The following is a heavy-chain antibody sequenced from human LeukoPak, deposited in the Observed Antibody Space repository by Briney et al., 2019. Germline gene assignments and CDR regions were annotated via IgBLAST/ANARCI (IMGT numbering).Heavy chain of an antibody. V-gene: IGHV3-30*18. CDR2: VSNDGGIK. Sequence: GGSLRLSCAASGFTFSAYYMHWVRQAPGKGLEWVALVSNDGGIKYYGASVRGRFTISRDNPENTLYLQMNSLRADDTAVYYCTKGGEQKTFRCGMDSWGQGTLVTVSS. CDR1: GFTFSAYY. J-gene: IGHJ4*02. CDR3: TKGGEQKTFRCGMDS. D-gene: IGHD1/OR15-1a*01.